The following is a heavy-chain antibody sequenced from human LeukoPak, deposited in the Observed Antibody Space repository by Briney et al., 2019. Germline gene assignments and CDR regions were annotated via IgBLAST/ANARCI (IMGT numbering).Heavy chain of an antibody. CDR2: NYYSGNT. CDR3: ARLGGGNSAYSYAFDI. CDR1: GGSISSYY. D-gene: IGHD4-23*01. J-gene: IGHJ3*02. Sequence: PSETLSLTCTVSGGSISSYYWSWIRQPPGKGLEWIGYNYYSGNTNYNPSLKSRVTISVDTSKNQFSLKLSSVTAADTAVYYCARLGGGNSAYSYAFDIWGQGTMVTVSS. V-gene: IGHV4-59*08.